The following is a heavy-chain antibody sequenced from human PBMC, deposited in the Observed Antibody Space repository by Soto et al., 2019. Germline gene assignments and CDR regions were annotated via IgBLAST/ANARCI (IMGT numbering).Heavy chain of an antibody. CDR1: GYTLTDYF. J-gene: IGHJ4*02. CDR2: INPYNGGA. CDR3: AKDHARSSSQTYFFDH. V-gene: IGHV1-2*02. Sequence: ASVKVSCKASGYTLTDYFMHWVRQAPGQRLEWMGWINPYNGGADYADTVQGRVTISRDTSKNTLYLQLNSLRTEDTAVYHCAKDHARSSSQTYFFDHWGQGSLVTVSS. D-gene: IGHD6-13*01.